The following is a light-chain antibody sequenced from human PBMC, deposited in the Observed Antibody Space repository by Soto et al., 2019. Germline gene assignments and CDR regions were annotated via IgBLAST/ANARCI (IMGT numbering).Light chain of an antibody. J-gene: IGKJ4*01. CDR3: QQHGSSPLT. CDR1: QGVTTS. Sequence: VVNQYPATLSVSPGERITFSCIASQGVTTSFAWYQHKPGQSRRLVISDAYTRATDIPARLSGSGSGTDFTLTISRLEPEDCAVDYCQQHGSSPLTFVGGTKVDIK. V-gene: IGKV3-20*01. CDR2: DAY.